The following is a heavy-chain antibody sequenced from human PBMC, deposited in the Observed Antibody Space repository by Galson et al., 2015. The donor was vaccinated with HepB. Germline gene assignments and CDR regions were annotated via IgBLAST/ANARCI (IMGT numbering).Heavy chain of an antibody. CDR2: ITSSSSRV. CDR3: ARESYSLVSLDAFDL. D-gene: IGHD2-21*01. V-gene: IGHV3-21*01. Sequence: SLRLSCAASGFTFSYHSMNWVRQAPGKGLEWVSSITSSSSRVYYADSIKGRFTISRDNAKNSLYLQMNSLRGEDTAVYYCARESYSLVSLDAFDLWGQGTMVTVSS. CDR1: GFTFSYHS. J-gene: IGHJ3*01.